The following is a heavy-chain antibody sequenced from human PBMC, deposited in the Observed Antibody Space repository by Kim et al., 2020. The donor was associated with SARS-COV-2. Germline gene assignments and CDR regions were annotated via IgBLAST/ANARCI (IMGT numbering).Heavy chain of an antibody. CDR2: INPNSGGT. Sequence: ASVKVSCNASGYTFTGYYMHWVRQAPGQGLEWMGWINPNSGGTNYAQKFQGWVTMTRDTSISTAYMELSRLRSDDTAVYYCARSVDDYGDYPYYFDYWGQGTLVTVSS. CDR1: GYTFTGYY. CDR3: ARSVDDYGDYPYYFDY. J-gene: IGHJ4*02. V-gene: IGHV1-2*04. D-gene: IGHD4-17*01.